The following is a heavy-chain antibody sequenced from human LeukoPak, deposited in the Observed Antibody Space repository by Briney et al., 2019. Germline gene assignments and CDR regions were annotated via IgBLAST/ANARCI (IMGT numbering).Heavy chain of an antibody. CDR3: ARGGQWLRPFDY. CDR2: INHSGST. CDR1: GGSFSGYY. D-gene: IGHD5-12*01. Sequence: SGTLSLTCAVYGGSFSGYYWSWIRQPPGKGLEWIGEINHSGSTNYNPSLKSRVTISVDTSKNQFSLKLSSVTAADTAVYYCARGGQWLRPFDYWGQGTLVTVSS. V-gene: IGHV4-34*01. J-gene: IGHJ4*02.